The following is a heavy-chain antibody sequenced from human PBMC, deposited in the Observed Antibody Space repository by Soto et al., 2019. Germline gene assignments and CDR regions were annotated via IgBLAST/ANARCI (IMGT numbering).Heavy chain of an antibody. J-gene: IGHJ4*02. V-gene: IGHV3-23*01. Sequence: LRLSCAASGFTFSSYAMNWVRQAPGKGLEWVSSITGGGSTYYADSVKGRFTISRDNSKNTLYLQMSSLRAEDTAVYYCAKDVAVRGVTSFDYWGQGTLVTVSS. CDR3: AKDVAVRGVTSFDY. CDR2: ITGGGST. CDR1: GFTFSSYA. D-gene: IGHD3-10*01.